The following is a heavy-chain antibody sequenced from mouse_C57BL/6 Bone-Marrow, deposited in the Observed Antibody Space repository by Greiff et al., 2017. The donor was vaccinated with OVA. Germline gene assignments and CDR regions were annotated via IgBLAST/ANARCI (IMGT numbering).Heavy chain of an antibody. CDR1: GYAFSSSW. Sequence: QVQLQQSGPELVKPGASVKISCKASGYAFSSSWMNWVKQRPGKGLEWIGRIYPGDGDTNYNGKFKGKATLTADKSSSTAYMQLSSLTSEDSAVYFCARHEDGYYASCCGYWGQGTTLTVSS. V-gene: IGHV1-82*01. CDR2: IYPGDGDT. J-gene: IGHJ2*01. D-gene: IGHD2-3*01. CDR3: ARHEDGYYASCCGY.